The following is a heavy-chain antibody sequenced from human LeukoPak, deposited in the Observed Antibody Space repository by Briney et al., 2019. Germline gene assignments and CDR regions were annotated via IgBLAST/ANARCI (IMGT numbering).Heavy chain of an antibody. CDR3: ARDGHRMYYYESNDYRFDS. D-gene: IGHD3-22*01. J-gene: IGHJ4*02. V-gene: IGHV1-2*02. CDR1: GYTFTDYY. Sequence: ASVKVSCKASGYTFTDYYILWVRQAPGQGPEWMGWINPNSGGTNYAQKFQGRVTMTRDTSISTAYMELSRLRSDDTAVFYCARDGHRMYYYESNDYRFDSWGQGTLVTVSS. CDR2: INPNSGGT.